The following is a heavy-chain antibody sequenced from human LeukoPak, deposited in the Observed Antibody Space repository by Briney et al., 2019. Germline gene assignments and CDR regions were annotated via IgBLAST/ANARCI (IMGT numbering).Heavy chain of an antibody. V-gene: IGHV1-18*01. D-gene: IGHD5-24*01. CDR1: GYIFSKFG. CDR3: ARERMANTRDFDF. Sequence: ASVKVSCKASGYIFSKFGINWVRQAPAQGLEWMGSINPYYGNTNSAQKSQGKVTMTTDTSTSTAYMELISLRSDDTAMYVCARERMANTRDFDFWGQGTLVTVSS. CDR2: INPYYGNT. J-gene: IGHJ4*02.